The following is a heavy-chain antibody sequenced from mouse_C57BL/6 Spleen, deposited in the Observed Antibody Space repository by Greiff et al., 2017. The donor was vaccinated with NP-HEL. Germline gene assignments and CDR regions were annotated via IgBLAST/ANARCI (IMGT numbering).Heavy chain of an antibody. CDR2: IDPSDSET. CDR3: ARPGGYYWYFDV. D-gene: IGHD2-2*01. Sequence: QVQLQQPGAELVRPGSSVKLSCKASGYTFTSYWLHWVKQRPIQGLEWIGNIDPSDSETHYNQKFKDKATLTVDESSSTAYMQLSSLTSEDSAVYYCARPGGYYWYFDVWGTGTTVTVSS. CDR1: GYTFTSYW. J-gene: IGHJ1*03. V-gene: IGHV1-52*01.